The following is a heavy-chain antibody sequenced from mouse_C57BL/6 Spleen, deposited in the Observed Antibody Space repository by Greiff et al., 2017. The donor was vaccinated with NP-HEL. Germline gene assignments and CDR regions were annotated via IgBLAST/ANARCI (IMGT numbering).Heavy chain of an antibody. Sequence: EVKLEESGPGLVKPSQSLSLTCSVTGYSITSGYYWNWIRQFPGNKLEWMGYISYDGTNNYNPSLKNRISITRDTSKNQFFLKLNSVTTEDTATYYCARQIYYYGSPHWYFDVWGTGTTVTVSS. J-gene: IGHJ1*03. CDR3: ARQIYYYGSPHWYFDV. D-gene: IGHD1-1*01. CDR1: GYSITSGYY. V-gene: IGHV3-6*01. CDR2: ISYDGTN.